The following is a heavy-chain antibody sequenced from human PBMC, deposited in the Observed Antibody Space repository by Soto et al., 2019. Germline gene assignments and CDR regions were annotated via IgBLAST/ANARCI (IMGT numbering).Heavy chain of an antibody. CDR2: IYYSGST. Sequence: SETLSLTCTVSGGSISSYYWSWIRQPPGKGLEWTGYIYYSGSTNYNPSLKSRVTISVDTSKNQFSLKLSSVTAADTAVYYCARRVQLWFGESKYYYYYYMDVWGKGTTVTVSS. CDR1: GGSISSYY. CDR3: ARRVQLWFGESKYYYYYYMDV. J-gene: IGHJ6*03. V-gene: IGHV4-59*12. D-gene: IGHD3-10*01.